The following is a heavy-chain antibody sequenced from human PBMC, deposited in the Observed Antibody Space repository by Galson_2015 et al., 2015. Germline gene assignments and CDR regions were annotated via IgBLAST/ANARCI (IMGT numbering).Heavy chain of an antibody. J-gene: IGHJ4*02. CDR1: GFTFSSYA. Sequence: SLRLSCAASGFTFSSYAMSWVRQAPGKGLEWVSAISGSGGSTYYADSVKGRFTISRDNSKNTLYLQMNSLRAEDTAVYYCAKVIRCYCSGGSCYLDYWGQGTLVTVSS. D-gene: IGHD2-15*01. CDR3: AKVIRCYCSGGSCYLDY. CDR2: ISGSGGST. V-gene: IGHV3-23*01.